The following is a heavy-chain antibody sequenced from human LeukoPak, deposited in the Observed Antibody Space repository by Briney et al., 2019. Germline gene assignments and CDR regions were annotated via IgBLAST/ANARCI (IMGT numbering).Heavy chain of an antibody. J-gene: IGHJ6*04. CDR1: GDTFSSYA. D-gene: IGHD2-2*01. V-gene: IGHV1-69*06. CDR3: ARLYQQEEYGMDV. CDR2: IIPIFGTA. Sequence: ASVKVSCKASGDTFSSYAISWVRRAPGQGLEWMGGIIPIFGTANYAQKFQGRVTITADKSTSTAYMELSSLRSEDTAVYYCARLYQQEEYGMDVWGKGTTVTVSS.